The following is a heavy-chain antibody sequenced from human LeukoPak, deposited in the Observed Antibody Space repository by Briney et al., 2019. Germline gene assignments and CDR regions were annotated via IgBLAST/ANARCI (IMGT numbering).Heavy chain of an antibody. Sequence: GGSLRLSCAASGFTFSSYSMNWVRQAPGKGLEWVSSISSSSSYIYYADSVKGRFTISRDNAKNSLYLQMNSLRAEDTAVYYCARGVRRRPDAFDIWGQGTMVTVSS. D-gene: IGHD6-25*01. J-gene: IGHJ3*02. V-gene: IGHV3-21*01. CDR3: ARGVRRRPDAFDI. CDR1: GFTFSSYS. CDR2: ISSSSSYI.